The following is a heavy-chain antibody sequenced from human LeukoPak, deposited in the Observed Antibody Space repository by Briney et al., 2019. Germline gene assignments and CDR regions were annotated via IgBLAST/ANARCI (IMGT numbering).Heavy chain of an antibody. CDR1: GFTFSSYG. D-gene: IGHD6-13*01. J-gene: IGHJ4*02. V-gene: IGHV3-30*18. CDR3: AKGVSSWYYVY. Sequence: GGSLRLSCAASGFTFSSYGMHWVRQAPGKGLEWVAVISYDGSNKYYADSVKGRFTISRDNSKNTLYLQMNSLRAEDTAVYYCAKGVSSWYYVYWGQGTLVTVSS. CDR2: ISYDGSNK.